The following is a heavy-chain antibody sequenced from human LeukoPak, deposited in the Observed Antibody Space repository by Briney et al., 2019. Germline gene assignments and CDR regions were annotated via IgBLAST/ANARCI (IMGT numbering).Heavy chain of an antibody. CDR2: IYYSGST. CDR1: GGSISSGGYY. D-gene: IGHD5-18*01. V-gene: IGHV4-31*03. Sequence: SQTLSLTCTVSGGSISSGGYYWSWIRQHPGKGLEWIGYIYYSGSTYYNPSLKSRVTISVDTSKNQFSLKLSSVTAADTAVYYCARGRIQLWFGRQYYFDYWGQGTLVTVSS. J-gene: IGHJ4*02. CDR3: ARGRIQLWFGRQYYFDY.